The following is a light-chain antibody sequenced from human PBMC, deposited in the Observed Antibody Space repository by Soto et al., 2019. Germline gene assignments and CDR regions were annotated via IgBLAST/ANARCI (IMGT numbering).Light chain of an antibody. J-gene: IGKJ5*01. Sequence: EIVLTQSPATLSLSPGERATLSCRASQSVSNSLAWYQQKPGQAPRLLIYDASNRATGIPARFSGSGSGTDFTLIIGSLEPEDFALYYCQQRSNWPITFGQGTRLEIK. CDR1: QSVSNS. V-gene: IGKV3-11*01. CDR2: DAS. CDR3: QQRSNWPIT.